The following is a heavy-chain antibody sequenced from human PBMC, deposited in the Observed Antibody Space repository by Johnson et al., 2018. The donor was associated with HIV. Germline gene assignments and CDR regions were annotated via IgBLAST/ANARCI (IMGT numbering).Heavy chain of an antibody. CDR1: EFTFSSYW. J-gene: IGHJ3*02. CDR3: ASGVYSSSWSWDVAFDI. Sequence: VQLVESGGGLVQPGGSLRLSCAASEFTFSSYWMHWVRQAPGKGLVWVSRITSDGSSTHYADSVKGRFTISRDNAKNTLYLQMNSLRAEDTAVYYCASGVYSSSWSWDVAFDIWGQGTMVTVSS. D-gene: IGHD6-13*01. CDR2: ITSDGSST. V-gene: IGHV3-74*01.